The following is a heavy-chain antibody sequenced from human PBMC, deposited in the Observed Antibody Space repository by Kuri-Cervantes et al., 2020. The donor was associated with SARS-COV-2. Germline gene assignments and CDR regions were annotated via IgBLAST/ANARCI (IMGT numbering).Heavy chain of an antibody. J-gene: IGHJ4*02. D-gene: IGHD1-14*01. V-gene: IGHV3-21*04. CDR3: ARDRKRTLFGDFDY. Sequence: GESLKISCAASGFTFSSYSMNWVRQAPGKGLEWVSSISSSSSYIYYADSVKGRFTISRDNAKNSLCLQMNSLRVEDTAVYYCARDRKRTLFGDFDYWGQGLLVTVSS. CDR2: ISSSSSYI. CDR1: GFTFSSYS.